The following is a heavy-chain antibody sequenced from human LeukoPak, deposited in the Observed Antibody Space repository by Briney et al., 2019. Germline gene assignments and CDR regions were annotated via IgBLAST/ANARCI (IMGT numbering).Heavy chain of an antibody. CDR3: ARGLNYFPIDY. J-gene: IGHJ4*02. CDR2: IYSGGST. CDR1: GFTVSSNY. V-gene: IGHV3-53*01. Sequence: GGSLRLSCAASGFTVSSNYMSWVRQAPGKGLEWVSVIYSGGSTYYADSVKGRFTISRDNSKNTLYLQMNSLRAEDTAVYYCARGLNYFPIDYWGRGTLVTVSS. D-gene: IGHD2/OR15-2a*01.